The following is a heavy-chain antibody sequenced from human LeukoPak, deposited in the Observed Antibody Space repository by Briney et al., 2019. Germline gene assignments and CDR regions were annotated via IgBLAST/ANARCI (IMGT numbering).Heavy chain of an antibody. CDR1: GFTFSSYA. V-gene: IGHV3-30-3*01. Sequence: GGSLRLSCAASGFTFSSYAMHWVRQAPGKGLEWVAVISYDGSNKYYADSVKGRFTISRDNSKNTLYLQMNSLRAEDTAVYYCARRYDFWSGYSYYYGMDVWGQGTTVTVSS. D-gene: IGHD3-3*01. CDR2: ISYDGSNK. J-gene: IGHJ6*02. CDR3: ARRYDFWSGYSYYYGMDV.